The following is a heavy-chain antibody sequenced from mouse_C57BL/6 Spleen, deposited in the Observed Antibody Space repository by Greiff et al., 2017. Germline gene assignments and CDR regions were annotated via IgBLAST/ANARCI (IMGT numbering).Heavy chain of an antibody. Sequence: WVKQRPGQGLEWIGAIYPGNSDSSYNQKFKGKAKLTAVTSASTAYMELSSLTNEDSAVYYCTREGDYGSPFAYWGQGTLVTVSA. J-gene: IGHJ3*01. V-gene: IGHV1-5*01. CDR2: IYPGNSDS. CDR3: TREGDYGSPFAY. D-gene: IGHD1-1*01.